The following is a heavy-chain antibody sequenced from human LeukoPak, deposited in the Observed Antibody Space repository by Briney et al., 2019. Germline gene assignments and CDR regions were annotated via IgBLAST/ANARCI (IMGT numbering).Heavy chain of an antibody. V-gene: IGHV1-69*05. J-gene: IGHJ6*02. CDR1: GGTFSSYA. CDR2: IIPIFGTA. Sequence: SVKVSCKASGGTFSSYAISWVRQAPGQGLEWMGGIIPIFGTANYAQKFQGRVTMTRNTSISTAYMELSSLRSEDTAVYYCARDSSSAGAGYYGMDVWGQGTTVTVSS. CDR3: ARDSSSAGAGYYGMDV. D-gene: IGHD6-6*01.